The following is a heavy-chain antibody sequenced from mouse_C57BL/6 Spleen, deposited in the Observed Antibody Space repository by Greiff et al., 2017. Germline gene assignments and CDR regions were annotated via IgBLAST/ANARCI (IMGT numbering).Heavy chain of an antibody. CDR2: ISSGSSTI. D-gene: IGHD1-1*01. V-gene: IGHV5-17*01. Sequence: EVHLVESGGGLVKPGGSLKLSCAASGFTFSDYGMHWVRQAPEKGLEWVAYISSGSSTIYYADTVKGRFTISRDNAKNTLFLQMTSLRSEDTAMYYCARGYYYGSSLYWYFDVWGTGTTVTVSS. CDR1: GFTFSDYG. J-gene: IGHJ1*03. CDR3: ARGYYYGSSLYWYFDV.